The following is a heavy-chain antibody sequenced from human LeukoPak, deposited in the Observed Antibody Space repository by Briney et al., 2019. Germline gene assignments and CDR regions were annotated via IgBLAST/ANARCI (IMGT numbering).Heavy chain of an antibody. CDR2: ISSSSSYI. D-gene: IGHD3-10*01. J-gene: IGHJ4*02. CDR3: ARDGHYGSGSYYPY. Sequence: GGSLRLSCAASGFTFSSYTMNWVRQAPGKGLEWVSSISSSSSYIYYADSVKGRFTISRDNAKDSLYLQMNSLRAEDTAVYYCARDGHYGSGSYYPYWGQGTLVTVSS. CDR1: GFTFSSYT. V-gene: IGHV3-21*01.